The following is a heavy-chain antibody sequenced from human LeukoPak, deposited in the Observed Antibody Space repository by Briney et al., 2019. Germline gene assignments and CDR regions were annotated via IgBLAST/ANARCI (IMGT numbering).Heavy chain of an antibody. CDR1: GFTFSSYS. CDR3: ARDLVGATGY. CDR2: ISSSGTTI. J-gene: IGHJ4*02. Sequence: GGSLRLSCAASGFTFSSYSMNWVRQAPGKGLEWVSYISSSGTTIYYADSAKGRFSISRDNAKNSLYLQMNSLRAEDTAVYYCARDLVGATGYWGQGTLVTVSS. V-gene: IGHV3-48*04. D-gene: IGHD1-26*01.